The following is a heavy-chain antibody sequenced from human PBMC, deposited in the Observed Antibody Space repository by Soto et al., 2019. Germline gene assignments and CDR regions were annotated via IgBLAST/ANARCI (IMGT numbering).Heavy chain of an antibody. CDR1: CGSVTNSSYY. V-gene: IGHV4-39*01. Sequence: SETLSLTCTVSCGSVTNSSYYWGWIRQSPGKGLEWIGSVYYRGRSYSKSSVKSRVTISVDTSKNRFSLSLNSVTASDTAVYFCVSQRTTVPTQAYFDYWGPGALVTVSS. D-gene: IGHD4-17*01. CDR3: VSQRTTVPTQAYFDY. J-gene: IGHJ4*02. CDR2: VYYRGRS.